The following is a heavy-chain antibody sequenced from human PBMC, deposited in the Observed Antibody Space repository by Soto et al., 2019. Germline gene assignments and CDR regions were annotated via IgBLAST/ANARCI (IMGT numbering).Heavy chain of an antibody. Sequence: SQXLSLTCASSGDSVCSNSAAWKWIRLSRWRGIEWPGRTYYRSKWYNDYAVSVKSRITINPDTFKNQFSLQLNSVTPEDTAVYYRAIARDSSGPDAFDIWGQGTMVTVSS. CDR3: AIARDSSGPDAFDI. J-gene: IGHJ3*02. V-gene: IGHV6-1*01. CDR1: GDSVCSNSAA. D-gene: IGHD3-22*01. CDR2: TYYRSKWYN.